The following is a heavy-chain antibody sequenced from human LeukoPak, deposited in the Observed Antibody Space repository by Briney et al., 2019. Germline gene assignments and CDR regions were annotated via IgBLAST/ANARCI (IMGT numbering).Heavy chain of an antibody. V-gene: IGHV3-30-3*01. CDR1: GFTFSSYD. Sequence: GGSLRLSCAASGFTFSSYDMHWVRQAPGKGLEWVAVISYDGSNKYYADSVKGRFTISRDNSKNTLYLQMNSLRAEDTAVYYCARDKAPGGFKGYFDYWGQGTLVTVSS. D-gene: IGHD3-10*01. CDR3: ARDKAPGGFKGYFDY. CDR2: ISYDGSNK. J-gene: IGHJ4*02.